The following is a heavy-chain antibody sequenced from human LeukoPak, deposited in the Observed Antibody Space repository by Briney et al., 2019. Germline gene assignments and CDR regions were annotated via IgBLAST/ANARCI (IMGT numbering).Heavy chain of an antibody. D-gene: IGHD2-2*01. J-gene: IGHJ4*02. Sequence: SETLSLTCTVSNFSINSDFYWAWIRQPPGRGLEWIGTIFHGGSTFCKRSLKSRVTMSIDTSKNQFSMKLSSVTAADTAVYYCARGRTGEVPGTHFDYWGQGTLVTVSS. CDR3: ARGRTGEVPGTHFDY. CDR1: NFSINSDFY. CDR2: IFHGGST. V-gene: IGHV4-38-2*02.